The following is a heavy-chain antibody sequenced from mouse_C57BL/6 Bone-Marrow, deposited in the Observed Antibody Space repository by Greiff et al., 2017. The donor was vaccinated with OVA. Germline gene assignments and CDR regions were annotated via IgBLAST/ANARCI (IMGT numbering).Heavy chain of an antibody. D-gene: IGHD1-1*01. CDR2: IRSKSNNYAT. CDR3: VRHSSYYYGSSWFAY. J-gene: IGHJ3*01. Sequence: EVQGVESGGGLVQPKGSLKLSCAASGFSFNTYAMNWVRQAPGKGLEWVARIRSKSNNYATYYADSVKDRFTISRDDSESMLYLQMNNLKTEDTAMYYCVRHSSYYYGSSWFAYWGQGTLVTVSA. V-gene: IGHV10-1*01. CDR1: GFSFNTYA.